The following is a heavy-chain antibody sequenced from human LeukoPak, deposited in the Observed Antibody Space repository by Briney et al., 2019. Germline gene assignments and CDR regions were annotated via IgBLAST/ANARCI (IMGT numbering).Heavy chain of an antibody. CDR1: GFTFSNYW. CDR2: IKQDGSEK. CDR3: ARDHTVAGIVFDY. Sequence: GGSLRLSCAASGFTFSNYWMNWVRQAPGKGLEWVASIKQDGSEKYYVDSVKGRFTISRDNAENSLYLQMNSLRAEDTAVYYCARDHTVAGIVFDYWGQGTLVTVSS. D-gene: IGHD6-19*01. V-gene: IGHV3-7*01. J-gene: IGHJ4*02.